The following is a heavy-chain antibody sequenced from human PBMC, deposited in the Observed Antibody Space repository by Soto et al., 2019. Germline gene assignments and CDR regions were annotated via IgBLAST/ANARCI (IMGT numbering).Heavy chain of an antibody. D-gene: IGHD3-9*01. CDR2: INPNSGGT. CDR1: GYTFTGYY. Sequence: ASVKVSCKASGYTFTGYYMHWVRQAPGQGLEWMGWINPNSGGTNYAQKFQGWVTMTRDTSISTAYMELSRLRSDDTAVYYCARGRNEILTGYYRAPYYSYYMDVWGKGTTLTVSS. J-gene: IGHJ6*03. V-gene: IGHV1-2*04. CDR3: ARGRNEILTGYYRAPYYSYYMDV.